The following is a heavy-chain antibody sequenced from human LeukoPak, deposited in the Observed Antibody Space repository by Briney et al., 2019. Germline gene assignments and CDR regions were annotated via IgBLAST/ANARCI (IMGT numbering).Heavy chain of an antibody. CDR1: GGSISSSSYY. D-gene: IGHD6-6*01. CDR3: AREYSSSSGLYH. J-gene: IGHJ4*02. CDR2: IYYSGST. V-gene: IGHV4-39*02. Sequence: SETLSLTCTVSGGSISSSSYYWGWIRQPPGKGLEWIGSIYYSGSTYYNPSLKSRVTISVDTSKNQFSLKLSSVTAADTAVYYCAREYSSSSGLYHWSQGTLVTVSS.